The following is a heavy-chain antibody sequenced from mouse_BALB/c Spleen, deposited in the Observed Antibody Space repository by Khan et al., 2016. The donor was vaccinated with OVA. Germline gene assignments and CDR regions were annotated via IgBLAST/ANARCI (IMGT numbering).Heavy chain of an antibody. CDR1: GYSITSDYA. CDR2: ISYSGST. J-gene: IGHJ4*01. V-gene: IGHV3-2*02. CDR3: ARDGSRYNYAMDY. D-gene: IGHD2-3*01. Sequence: EVQLVESGPGLVKPSQSLSLTCTVTGYSITSDYAWNWIRQFPGNTLEWMGYISYSGSTYYNPSLKSRISITRDTSKNQFILHLNAVTTEDTATYYCARDGSRYNYAMDYWGQGTSVTVSS.